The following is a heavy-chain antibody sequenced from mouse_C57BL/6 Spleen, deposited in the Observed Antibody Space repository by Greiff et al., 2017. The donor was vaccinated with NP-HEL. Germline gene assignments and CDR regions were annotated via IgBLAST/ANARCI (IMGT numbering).Heavy chain of an antibody. CDR1: GYTFTSYW. CDR3: ARYPDSRYYAMDY. J-gene: IGHJ4*01. V-gene: IGHV1-55*01. Sequence: QVQLKQPGAELVKPGASVKMSCKASGYTFTSYWITWVKQRPGQGLEWIGDIYPGSGSTNYNEKFKSKATLTVDTSSSTAYMQLSSLTSEDSAVYYCARYPDSRYYAMDYWGQGTSVTVSS. D-gene: IGHD3-2*01. CDR2: IYPGSGST.